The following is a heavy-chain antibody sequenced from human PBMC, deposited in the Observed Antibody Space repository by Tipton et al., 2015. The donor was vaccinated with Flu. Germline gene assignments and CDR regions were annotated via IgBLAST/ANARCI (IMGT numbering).Heavy chain of an antibody. V-gene: IGHV4-34*01. CDR2: INHSGRT. D-gene: IGHD4-23*01. J-gene: IGHJ4*02. Sequence: TLSLTCAVYGGSVSGHYWSWIRQPPGKGLEWIGEINHSGRTNYNPSLKSRVTISVDTSKNQFSLKLSSVNAADTAVYYCARRGGYYFDYWGQGTLVTVSS. CDR1: GGSVSGHY. CDR3: ARRGGYYFDY.